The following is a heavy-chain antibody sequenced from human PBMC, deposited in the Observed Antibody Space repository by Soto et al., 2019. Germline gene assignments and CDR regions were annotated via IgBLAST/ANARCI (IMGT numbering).Heavy chain of an antibody. J-gene: IGHJ4*02. CDR2: IKSNVDGGAT. CDR3: TSRCDYGDHDY. Sequence: EVQLVESGGGLLKSGGSLRLSCAASGFTFTYAWMSWVRQAPGKGLEWVGRIKSNVDGGATEYAAPVKGRFTISRDDSKDTLYLLMSSLKTEDTAVYYCTSRCDYGDHDYWGQGALVTVSS. V-gene: IGHV3-15*01. D-gene: IGHD3-16*01. CDR1: GFTFTYAW.